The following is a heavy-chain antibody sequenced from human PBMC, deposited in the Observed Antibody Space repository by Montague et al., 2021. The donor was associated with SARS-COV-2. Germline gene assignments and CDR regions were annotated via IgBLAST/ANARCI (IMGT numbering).Heavy chain of an antibody. CDR3: VRGFDP. CDR1: GGPISSYY. Sequence: SETLSLTCTVSGGPISSYYWSWIRQPPGKGLEWIGYIYYSGSTNYNPSLKSRVTISVDTSKNQFSLKLSSVTAADTAVYYCVRGFDPWGQGTLVTVSS. D-gene: IGHD3-10*01. V-gene: IGHV4-59*08. J-gene: IGHJ5*02. CDR2: IYYSGST.